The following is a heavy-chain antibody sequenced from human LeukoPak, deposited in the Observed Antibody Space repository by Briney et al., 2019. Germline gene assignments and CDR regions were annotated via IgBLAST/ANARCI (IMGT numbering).Heavy chain of an antibody. CDR1: GFSLSTSGMS. V-gene: IGHV2-70*17. Sequence: SGPALVKPTQTLTLTCTFSGFSLSTSGMSVSWIRQPPGKALEWLSRVDWDDDKFYNTSLKTRLTISKDTSKNQVVLTMTNLGPADSGTYFCARLLVTNSSHPFDSWGQGTLVTASS. CDR3: ARLLVTNSSHPFDS. D-gene: IGHD2-21*02. CDR2: VDWDDDK. J-gene: IGHJ4*02.